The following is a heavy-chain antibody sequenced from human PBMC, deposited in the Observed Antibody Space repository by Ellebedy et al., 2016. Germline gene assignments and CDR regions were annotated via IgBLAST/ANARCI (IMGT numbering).Heavy chain of an antibody. V-gene: IGHV4-59*02. CDR2: VFHTGIT. D-gene: IGHD2-21*02. J-gene: IGHJ4*02. Sequence: SETLSLTCNVSGGSVSSDYWNWIRRPPGKGLEWIGYVFHTGITNYNPSLKSRVTISVDTSKNQFSLKLSSVTAADTAVYYCARVVVVTAMSFDYWGQGTLVTVSS. CDR3: ARVVVVTAMSFDY. CDR1: GGSVSSDY.